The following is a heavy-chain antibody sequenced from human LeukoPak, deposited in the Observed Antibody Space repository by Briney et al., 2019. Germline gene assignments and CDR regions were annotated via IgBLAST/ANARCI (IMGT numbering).Heavy chain of an antibody. V-gene: IGHV3-7*05. J-gene: IGHJ4*02. CDR3: ARDAGYDFWTGYYDF. Sequence: PGGSLRLSCVASGFTFRSYWMSWVRQAPGKGLEWVATIKQDGNEKYYVDSVKGRFTTSRDIAQNSLYLRMNSLRAEDTAVYFCARDAGYDFWTGYYDFWGQGTLVTVSS. CDR1: GFTFRSYW. D-gene: IGHD3-3*01. CDR2: IKQDGNEK.